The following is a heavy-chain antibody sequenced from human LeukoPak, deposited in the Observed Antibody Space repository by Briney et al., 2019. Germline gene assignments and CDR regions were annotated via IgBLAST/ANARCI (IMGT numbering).Heavy chain of an antibody. Sequence: PSETLSLTCTVSGGSISSYYWSWIRQPPGKGLEWIGYIYYSGSTNYNPSLKSRVTISVDTSKNQFSLKLSSVTAADTAVYYCAARSPYTAAAGTDYWGQGTLVTVSS. CDR2: IYYSGST. CDR1: GGSISSYY. J-gene: IGHJ4*02. V-gene: IGHV4-59*01. CDR3: AARSPYTAAAGTDY. D-gene: IGHD6-13*01.